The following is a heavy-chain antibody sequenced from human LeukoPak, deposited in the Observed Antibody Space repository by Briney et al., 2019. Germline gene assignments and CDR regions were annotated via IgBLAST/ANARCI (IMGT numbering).Heavy chain of an antibody. Sequence: ASVKVSCKASGYTFTSYAISWVRQAPGQGLEWMGGIIPIFGTANYAQKFQGRVTITADESTSTAYMELSSLRSEDTAVYYCARVPRYSSGWYGTLLFDPWGQGTLVTVSS. CDR2: IIPIFGTA. D-gene: IGHD6-19*01. CDR1: GYTFTSYA. V-gene: IGHV1-69*13. J-gene: IGHJ5*02. CDR3: ARVPRYSSGWYGTLLFDP.